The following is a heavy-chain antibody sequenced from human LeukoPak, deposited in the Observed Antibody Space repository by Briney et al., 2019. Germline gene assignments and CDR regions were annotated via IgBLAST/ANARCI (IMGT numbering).Heavy chain of an antibody. CDR2: MNPNSGHT. Sequence: GASVKVSCKASGYTFTSYDINWVRQATGQGLEWMGRMNPNSGHTDYAQKFQRRVTNTRDTSTSTAYMELSTLRAADTAVYYCAKDRGVFSDYWGQGTLVTVSS. CDR3: AKDRGVFSDY. CDR1: GYTFTSYD. D-gene: IGHD3-10*01. V-gene: IGHV1-8*03. J-gene: IGHJ4*02.